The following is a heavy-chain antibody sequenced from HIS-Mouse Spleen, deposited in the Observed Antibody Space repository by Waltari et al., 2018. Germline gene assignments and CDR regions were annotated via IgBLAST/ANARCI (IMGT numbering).Heavy chain of an antibody. D-gene: IGHD7-27*01. CDR2: SSSSSSYI. Sequence: EVQLVQSGGGLVKPGGSLRLSCAASGFTFSSCSMNWVRQAPGKGLEWVSSSSSSSSYIDYADSVKGRFTISRDNAKNSLYLQMNSLRAEDTAVYYCARRLLTGDAFDIWGQGTMVTVSS. CDR3: ARRLLTGDAFDI. CDR1: GFTFSSCS. V-gene: IGHV3-21*01. J-gene: IGHJ3*02.